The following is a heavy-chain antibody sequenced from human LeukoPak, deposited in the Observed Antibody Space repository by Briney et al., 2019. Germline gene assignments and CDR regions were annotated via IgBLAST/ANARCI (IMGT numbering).Heavy chain of an antibody. CDR3: ARYVPVKAGTTRASFDY. CDR1: GGSFSDYD. J-gene: IGHJ4*02. V-gene: IGHV4-34*04. Sequence: SETLSLTCSVYGGSFSDYDWSWIRQPPGKGLEWIGEINQSGSTNENPSLKSRATMSVDTSKSQFSLNLRSVTATDTAVYYCARYVPVKAGTTRASFDYWGQGILVTVSS. D-gene: IGHD1-1*01. CDR2: INQSGST.